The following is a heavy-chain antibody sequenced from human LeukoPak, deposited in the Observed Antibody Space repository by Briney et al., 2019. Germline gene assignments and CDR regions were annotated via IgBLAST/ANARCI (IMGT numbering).Heavy chain of an antibody. CDR2: IGDSGSST. CDR3: ARRPYAGASDI. V-gene: IGHV3-23*01. J-gene: IGHJ3*02. D-gene: IGHD4-17*01. CDR1: AFTYSKYA. Sequence: GGSLRLSCAASAFTYSKYAMSWVRQVPGKGLEWVSSIGDSGSSTYYADSVKGRFIISRDNSKNTLYLQMSSLRVEDTAIYYCARRPYAGASDIWGQGTMVTVSS.